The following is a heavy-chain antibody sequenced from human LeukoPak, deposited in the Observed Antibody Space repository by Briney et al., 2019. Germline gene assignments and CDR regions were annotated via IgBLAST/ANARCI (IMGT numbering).Heavy chain of an antibody. J-gene: IGHJ6*03. Sequence: GGSLRLSCAASGFTFDDYAMHWVRQAPGKGLEWVSLISWDGGSTYYADSVKGRFTISRDNSKNSLYLQMNSLRAEDTALYYCAIAGYYGSGSQYYYYMDVWGKGTTVTVSS. D-gene: IGHD3-10*01. CDR1: GFTFDDYA. CDR2: ISWDGGST. CDR3: AIAGYYGSGSQYYYYMDV. V-gene: IGHV3-43D*03.